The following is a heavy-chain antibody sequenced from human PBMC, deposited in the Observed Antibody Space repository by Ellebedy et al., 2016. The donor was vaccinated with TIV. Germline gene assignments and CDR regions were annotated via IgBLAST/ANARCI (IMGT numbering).Heavy chain of an antibody. J-gene: IGHJ6*02. CDR2: ISSSGSTI. V-gene: IGHV3-11*01. D-gene: IGHD5-18*01. CDR3: AREGDTAMVHGMDV. Sequence: PGGSLRLSCAASGFTFSDYYMSWIRQAPGKGLEWVSYISSSGSTIYYADSVKSRFTISRDNAKNSLYLQMNSLRAEDTAVYYCAREGDTAMVHGMDVWGQGTSVTVSS. CDR1: GFTFSDYY.